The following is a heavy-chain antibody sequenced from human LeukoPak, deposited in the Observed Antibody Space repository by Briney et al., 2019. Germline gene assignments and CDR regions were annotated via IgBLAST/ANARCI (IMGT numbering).Heavy chain of an antibody. CDR1: GFTFSSYA. CDR3: AKATVTTFQQYGMDV. CDR2: ISYDGSNK. J-gene: IGHJ6*02. D-gene: IGHD4-17*01. V-gene: IGHV3-30*04. Sequence: GGSLRLSCAASGFTFSSYAMHWVRQAPGKGLEWVAVISYDGSNKYYADSVKGRFTISRDNSKNTLYLQMNSLRAEDTAVYYCAKATVTTFQQYGMDVWGQGTTVTVSS.